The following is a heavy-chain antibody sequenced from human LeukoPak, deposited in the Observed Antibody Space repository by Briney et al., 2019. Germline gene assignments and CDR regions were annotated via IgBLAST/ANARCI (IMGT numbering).Heavy chain of an antibody. CDR2: IYYSGST. J-gene: IGHJ4*02. CDR3: ARHISPSYYYDSSGYADY. CDR1: GGSIGSSSYY. Sequence: SETLSLTCTVSGGSIGSSSYYWGWIRQPPGKGLEWIGSIYYSGSTYYNPSLKSRVTISVDTSKNQFSLKLSSVTAADTAVYYCARHISPSYYYDSSGYADYWGQGTLVTVSS. V-gene: IGHV4-39*01. D-gene: IGHD3-22*01.